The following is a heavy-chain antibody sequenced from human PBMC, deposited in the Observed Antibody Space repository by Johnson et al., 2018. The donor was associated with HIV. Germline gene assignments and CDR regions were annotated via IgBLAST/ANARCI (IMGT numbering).Heavy chain of an antibody. CDR3: AKDPGWFGEPGDAFDI. Sequence: HVQLVESGGGLVKPGGSLRLSCAVSGFTFSNAWMRWVRQAPGKGLEWVSYISRSGSTITYADSVKGRFTISRDNAKNSLYLQMNSLGAEDTAVYYCAKDPGWFGEPGDAFDIWGQGTMVTVSS. CDR2: ISRSGSTI. D-gene: IGHD3-10*01. V-gene: IGHV3-11*04. CDR1: GFTFSNAW. J-gene: IGHJ3*02.